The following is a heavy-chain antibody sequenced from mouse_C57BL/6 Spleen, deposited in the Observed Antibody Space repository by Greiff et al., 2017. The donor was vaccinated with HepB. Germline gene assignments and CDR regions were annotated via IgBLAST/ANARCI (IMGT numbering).Heavy chain of an antibody. J-gene: IGHJ3*01. CDR2: IDPETGGT. D-gene: IGHD1-1*01. V-gene: IGHV1-15*01. Sequence: QVQLKESGAELVRPGASVTLSCKASGYTFTDYEMHWVKQTPVHGLEWIGAIDPETGGTAYNQKFKGKAILTADKSSSTAYLELRSLTSEDSAVYYGTRRDDGSSYPFAYWGQGTLVTVSA. CDR3: TRRDDGSSYPFAY. CDR1: GYTFTDYE.